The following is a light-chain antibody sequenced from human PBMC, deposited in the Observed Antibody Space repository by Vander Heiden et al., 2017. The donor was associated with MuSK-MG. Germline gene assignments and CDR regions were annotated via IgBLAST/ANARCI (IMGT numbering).Light chain of an antibody. J-gene: IGLJ2*01. CDR3: CSYAGSSTLVV. V-gene: IGLV2-23*01. CDR2: EGS. Sequence: QAALTQPDSGSGSPGQAITISCTGTSREGGRYNLVSWYQQHLGKAPKLMIYEGSKRPSGVSNRFSGSKSGNTASLTISGLQAEDEADYCCCSYAGSSTLVVFGGGTKLTVL. CDR1: SREGGRYNL.